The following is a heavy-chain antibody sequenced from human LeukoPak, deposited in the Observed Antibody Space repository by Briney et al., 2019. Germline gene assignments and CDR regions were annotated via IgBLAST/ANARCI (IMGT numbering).Heavy chain of an antibody. CDR2: INPNSGGP. D-gene: IGHD6-13*01. V-gene: IGHV1-2*02. Sequence: GASVKVSRKASGYTFTGYYIHWVRQAPGQGLEWMGWINPNSGGPNYAQKFQGSVTMTRDTSISTAYMEMSRLRSDDTAVYYCARDVSAGGTNWFDPWGQGTLVTVSS. CDR1: GYTFTGYY. CDR3: ARDVSAGGTNWFDP. J-gene: IGHJ5*02.